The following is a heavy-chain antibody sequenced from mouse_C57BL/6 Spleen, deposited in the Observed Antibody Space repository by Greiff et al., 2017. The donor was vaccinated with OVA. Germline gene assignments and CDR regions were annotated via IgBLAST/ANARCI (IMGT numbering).Heavy chain of an antibody. CDR2: SRNKANDYTT. V-gene: IGHV7-1*01. J-gene: IGHJ4*01. CDR1: GFTFSDFY. Sequence: EVKLVESGGGLVQSGRSLRLSCATSGFTFSDFYMEWVRQAPGKGLEWIAASRNKANDYTTEYSASVKGRFIVSRDTSQSILYLQMNALRAEDTAIYYCARDGQQLGAMDYWGQGTSVTVSS. D-gene: IGHD4-1*01. CDR3: ARDGQQLGAMDY.